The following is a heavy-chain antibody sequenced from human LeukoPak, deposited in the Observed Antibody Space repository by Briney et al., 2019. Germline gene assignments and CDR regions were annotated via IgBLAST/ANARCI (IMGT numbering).Heavy chain of an antibody. CDR2: VSPDGGTT. J-gene: IGHJ4*02. CDR1: GFTFSSYA. D-gene: IGHD1-14*01. Sequence: PGGSLILSCAASGFTFSSYAMSWVRQAPGKGLEWVSPVSPDGGTTYYADSVKGRFTISRDNSKTTLYLQMNSLRAEDTAVYYCAKRSPSGIVFFDYWGQGTLVTVSS. CDR3: AKRSPSGIVFFDY. V-gene: IGHV3-23*01.